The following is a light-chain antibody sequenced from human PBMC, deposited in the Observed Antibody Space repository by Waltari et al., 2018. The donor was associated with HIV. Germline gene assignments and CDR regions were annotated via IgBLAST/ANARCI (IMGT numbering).Light chain of an antibody. Sequence: AILMTQSPPSLSASTGDRVTITCRASQGVSNFLAWYQQKPGEAPKLLISAASTLQREVPSRFSGSGSDTDFSLTISCLQSEDFATYYCQQYYSFPLTFGGGTRVEVK. CDR3: QQYYSFPLT. J-gene: IGKJ4*01. V-gene: IGKV1-8*01. CDR2: AAS. CDR1: QGVSNF.